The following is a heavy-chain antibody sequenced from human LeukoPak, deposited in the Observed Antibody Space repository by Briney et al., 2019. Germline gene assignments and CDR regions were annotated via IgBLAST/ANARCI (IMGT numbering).Heavy chain of an antibody. V-gene: IGHV3-48*01. CDR3: ARSHCSGGSCYSGYYYRMDV. D-gene: IGHD2-15*01. CDR2: ISGSSSTI. CDR1: GFTFSIYS. J-gene: IGHJ6*02. Sequence: GGSLRLSCAASGFTFSIYSMNWVRQAPGKGLEWVSYISGSSSTIYYADSVKGRFTISRDNVKNSLYLQMNSLRAEDMAVYYCARSHCSGGSCYSGYYYRMDVWGQGTTVTVSS.